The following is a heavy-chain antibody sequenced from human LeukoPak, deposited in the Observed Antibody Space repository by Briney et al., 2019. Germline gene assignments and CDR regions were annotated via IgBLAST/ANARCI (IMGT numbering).Heavy chain of an antibody. CDR2: LSGSGGSP. J-gene: IGHJ4*02. V-gene: IGHV3-23*01. CDR1: GFTFSSYA. D-gene: IGHD3-22*01. CDR3: AKEGYYVSSSYADY. Sequence: GGSLRLSCAASGFTFSSYAMSWVRQAPGKGLDWVSGLSGSGGSPYYADSVKGRFTISRDNSKNTLYLQMNSLRAEDTAVYYCAKEGYYVSSSYADYWGQGILVTVSS.